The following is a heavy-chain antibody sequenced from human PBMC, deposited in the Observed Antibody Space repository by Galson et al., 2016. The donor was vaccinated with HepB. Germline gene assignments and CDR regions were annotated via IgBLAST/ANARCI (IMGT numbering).Heavy chain of an antibody. V-gene: IGHV3-23*01. D-gene: IGHD2-15*01. CDR3: AKSEVVVVAAHQV. Sequence: SLRLSCAASGFSFSRRAMNWVRQAPGKGLEWVSSISGSGDITYSADSVEGRFTISRDNSKSTLYLQMNSLRVEDTAVYYCAKSEVVVVAAHQVWGQGTLVTVAS. J-gene: IGHJ4*02. CDR1: GFSFSRRA. CDR2: ISGSGDIT.